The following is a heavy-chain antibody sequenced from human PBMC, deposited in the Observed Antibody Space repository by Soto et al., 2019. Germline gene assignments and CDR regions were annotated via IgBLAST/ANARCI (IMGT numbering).Heavy chain of an antibody. CDR1: GGSISSGGYS. V-gene: IGHV4-30-2*01. CDR3: ARVPDR. Sequence: SETLSLTCAVSGGSISSGGYSWSWIRQPPGKGLEWIGYIYHSGSTYYNPSLKGRVTISVDRSKNQFSLKLSSVTAADTAVYYCARVPDRCGQGTLVTVSS. CDR2: IYHSGST. D-gene: IGHD2-2*01. J-gene: IGHJ5*02.